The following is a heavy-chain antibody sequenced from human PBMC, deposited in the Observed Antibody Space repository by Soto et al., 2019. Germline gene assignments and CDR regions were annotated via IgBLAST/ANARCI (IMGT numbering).Heavy chain of an antibody. CDR3: ARVERLTATTVVDAFDI. J-gene: IGHJ3*02. CDR1: GGFVSSGSYY. Sequence: QVQLQQWGAGLLKPSETLSLTCAVYGGFVSSGSYYWSWIRQPPGKGLERIGKMSHSGGTHFNPSLKRRVTISVDTSKNQFSLKMSSVTAAVTALYYGARVERLTATTVVDAFDIWGPGTMVTVSS. D-gene: IGHD1-1*01. V-gene: IGHV4-34*01. CDR2: MSHSGGT.